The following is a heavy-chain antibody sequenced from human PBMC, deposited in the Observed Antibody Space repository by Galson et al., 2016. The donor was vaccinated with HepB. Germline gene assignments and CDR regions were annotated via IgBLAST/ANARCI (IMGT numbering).Heavy chain of an antibody. V-gene: IGHV3-66*01. J-gene: IGHJ4*02. CDR1: GLSVSDAY. D-gene: IGHD2/OR15-2a*01. Sequence: SLRLSCAASGLSVSDAYMNWVRQAPGKGLEWVSVLYAGGETYYADSLRGRFTISRDNSKNILYLQMSSLTEDDTAVYYCARRHEYCPPVGCSVDYWGQGTLVSVSS. CDR2: LYAGGET. CDR3: ARRHEYCPPVGCSVDY.